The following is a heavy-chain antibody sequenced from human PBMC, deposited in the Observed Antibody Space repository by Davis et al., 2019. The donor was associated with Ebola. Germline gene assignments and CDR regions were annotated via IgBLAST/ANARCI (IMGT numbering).Heavy chain of an antibody. CDR3: ARASFGYNSGWYADY. CDR1: GFTLTKYA. J-gene: IGHJ4*02. V-gene: IGHV1-3*01. D-gene: IGHD6-19*01. Sequence: AASVKVSCKASGFTLTKYAIHWVRQAPGQRLEWMGWVHGGNGNTKYSQRFQGRVTITTDTSASTVYLDLTSLRYDDTAVFYCARASFGYNSGWYADYWGPGSLVTVSS. CDR2: VHGGNGNT.